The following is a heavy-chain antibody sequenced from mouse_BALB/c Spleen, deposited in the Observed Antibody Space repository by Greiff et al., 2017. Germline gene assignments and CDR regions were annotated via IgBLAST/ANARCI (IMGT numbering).Heavy chain of an antibody. CDR1: GYTFTSYW. CDR3: ARLPFDY. V-gene: IGHV1-69*02. CDR2: IDPSDSET. Sequence: QVQLQQPGAELVKPGAPVKLSCKASGYTFTSYWMNWVKQRPGRGLEWIGRIDPSDSETHYNQKFKDKATLTVDKSSSTAYIQLSSLTSEDSAVYYCARLPFDYWGQGTTLTVSS. J-gene: IGHJ2*01.